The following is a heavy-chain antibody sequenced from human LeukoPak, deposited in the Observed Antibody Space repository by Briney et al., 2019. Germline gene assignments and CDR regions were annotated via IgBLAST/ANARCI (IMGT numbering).Heavy chain of an antibody. CDR1: GFSFSSYE. Sequence: PGRSLRLSCAASGFSFSSYEMNWVRQAPGKGLEWVSYIGSSGSTVYYADSVKGRFTTSRDNAKNSLYLQMNSLRDEDTAVYYCARDTPLYADSPDAFDIWGQGTMVTVSS. J-gene: IGHJ3*02. D-gene: IGHD2/OR15-2a*01. CDR2: IGSSGSTV. CDR3: ARDTPLYADSPDAFDI. V-gene: IGHV3-48*03.